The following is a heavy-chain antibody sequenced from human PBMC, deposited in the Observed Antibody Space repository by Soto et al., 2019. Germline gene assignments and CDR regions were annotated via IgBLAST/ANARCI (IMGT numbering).Heavy chain of an antibody. CDR1: GFTFGDYA. V-gene: IGHV3-9*01. CDR2: ISWNSGSL. D-gene: IGHD3-10*01. CDR3: AKDTGYGEFYYGMDV. J-gene: IGHJ6*02. Sequence: EVQLVESGGGLVQPGRSLRLSCAVSGFTFGDYAMHWVRQAPGKGLEWVSGISWNSGSLGYADSVKGRFTISRDNAKNSLYLQMYSVRAEDTAAYYCAKDTGYGEFYYGMDVWGQGTTVTVSS.